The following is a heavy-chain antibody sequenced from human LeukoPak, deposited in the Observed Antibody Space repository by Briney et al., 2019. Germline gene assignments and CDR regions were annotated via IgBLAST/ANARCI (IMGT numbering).Heavy chain of an antibody. J-gene: IGHJ6*03. CDR3: ARGKRWFGEMCYYYYYYMDV. D-gene: IGHD3-10*01. Sequence: ASVKVSCKASGYTFTGYYMHWVRQAPGQGLEWMGWINPNSGGTNYAQKFQGRVTMTRDTSISTAYMELSRLRSDDTAVYYCARGKRWFGEMCYYYYYYMDVWGKGTTVTISS. V-gene: IGHV1-2*02. CDR2: INPNSGGT. CDR1: GYTFTGYY.